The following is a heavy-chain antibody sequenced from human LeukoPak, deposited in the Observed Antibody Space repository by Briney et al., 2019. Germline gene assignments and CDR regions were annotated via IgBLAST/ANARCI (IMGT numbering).Heavy chain of an antibody. J-gene: IGHJ4*02. CDR1: GDSLTELS. CDR3: ARARYCSTSNCYPLDY. D-gene: IGHD2-2*01. Sequence: ASVKVSCKVSGDSLTELSMHWVRQATGQGLEWMGWMNPNSGNTGYAQRFQGRVTITRDTSISTVYMELSSLRSEDTAVYYCARARYCSTSNCYPLDYWGQGTLVTVSS. V-gene: IGHV1-8*03. CDR2: MNPNSGNT.